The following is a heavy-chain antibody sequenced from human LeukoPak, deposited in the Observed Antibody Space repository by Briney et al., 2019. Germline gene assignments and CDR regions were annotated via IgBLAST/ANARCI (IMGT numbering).Heavy chain of an antibody. CDR3: ARQVSGFWSGYYSDY. V-gene: IGHV5-51*01. J-gene: IGHJ4*02. CDR2: IYPGDSDT. D-gene: IGHD3-3*01. Sequence: GESLQISCQGSGYSFTSYWIGWVRQMPGKGLEWMGIIYPGDSDTRYSPSFQGQVTISADKSISTAYLQWSSLKASDTAMYYCARQVSGFWSGYYSDYWGQGTLVTVSS. CDR1: GYSFTSYW.